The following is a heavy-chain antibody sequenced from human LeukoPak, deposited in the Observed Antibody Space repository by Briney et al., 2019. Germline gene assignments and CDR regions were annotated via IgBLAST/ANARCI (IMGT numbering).Heavy chain of an antibody. CDR2: IKQDGSKK. Sequence: GSLRLSCVASGFPFSSYWMTWVRQAPGKRLEWVANIKQDGSKKSYVDSVKSRFTISRDNAKNSLYLQMNSLRAEDTAIYYCTRVGYIDEGIDYWGQGTLVTVSS. CDR1: GFPFSSYW. J-gene: IGHJ4*02. D-gene: IGHD5-24*01. CDR3: TRVGYIDEGIDY. V-gene: IGHV3-7*04.